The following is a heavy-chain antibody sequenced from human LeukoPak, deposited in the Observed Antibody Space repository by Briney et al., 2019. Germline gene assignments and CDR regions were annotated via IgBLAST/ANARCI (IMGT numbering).Heavy chain of an antibody. V-gene: IGHV3-48*01. D-gene: IGHD1-26*01. CDR3: ARDQQKVSGSYYY. CDR2: ISSSSSTI. Sequence: GGSLSLSCAASGFTFSSYSMNWVRQAPGKGLEWVSYISSSSSTIYYADSVKGRFTISRDNAKNSLYLQMNSLRAEDTAVYYCARDQQKVSGSYYYWGQGTLVTVSS. CDR1: GFTFSSYS. J-gene: IGHJ4*02.